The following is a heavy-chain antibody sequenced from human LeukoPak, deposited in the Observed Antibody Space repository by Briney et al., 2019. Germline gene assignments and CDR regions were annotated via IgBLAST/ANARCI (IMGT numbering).Heavy chain of an antibody. D-gene: IGHD3-10*01. CDR2: ISGSGGRT. CDR1: GFIFSNYA. J-gene: IGHJ6*03. Sequence: GGSLRLSCAASGFIFSNYAMTWVRQAPGKGLEWVSTISGSGGRTYYADSVKGHFTISRDNFKNTLHLQMNSLRAEDTAVYYCAKGLGGWGHYYMDVWGKGTTVTVSS. CDR3: AKGLGGWGHYYMDV. V-gene: IGHV3-23*01.